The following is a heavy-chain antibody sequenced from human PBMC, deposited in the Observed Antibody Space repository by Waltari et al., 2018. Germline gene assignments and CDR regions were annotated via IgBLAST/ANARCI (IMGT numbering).Heavy chain of an antibody. V-gene: IGHV3-11*04. D-gene: IGHD3-16*01. CDR3: ARDIDVSGYYGMDV. Sequence: QVQLVESGGGLVKPGGSLRRSCAAPGFTFSDYYMSWIRQAPGKGVEWVSYISSSGSTLYYAYSVKGRFTISRDTAKHALYLQMNSLGAEDTAVYYWARDIDVSGYYGMDVWGQGTTVAVSS. CDR2: ISSSGSTL. J-gene: IGHJ6*02. CDR1: GFTFSDYY.